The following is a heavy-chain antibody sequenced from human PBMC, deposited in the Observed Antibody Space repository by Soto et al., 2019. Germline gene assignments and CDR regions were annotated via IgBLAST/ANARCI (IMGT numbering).Heavy chain of an antibody. V-gene: IGHV3-11*01. J-gene: IGHJ4*02. D-gene: IGHD3-10*01. CDR3: AGDPYHYGSAF. Sequence: LRLSCAASGFRFGDHYMTWIRQAPGKGLEWVSKISGDGSTTYYADFVKGRFTVSRDNAKNSVSLQMNGLTAEDTAMYYCAGDPYHYGSAFWGQGTLVTVSS. CDR2: ISGDGSTT. CDR1: GFRFGDHY.